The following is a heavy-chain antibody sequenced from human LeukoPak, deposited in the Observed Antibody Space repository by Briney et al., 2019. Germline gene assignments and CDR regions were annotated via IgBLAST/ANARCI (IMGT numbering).Heavy chain of an antibody. D-gene: IGHD6-13*01. CDR2: IYTSGST. Sequence: PSQTLSLTCTVSGGSISSGSYYWSWIRQPAGKGLEWIGRIYTSGSTNYNPSLKSRVTISLDTSKNQFSLRLNSVTAADTAVYYCARRRRLAGYSTSWYESCDYYYMDVWGKGSSVTISS. CDR3: ARRRRLAGYSTSWYESCDYYYMDV. J-gene: IGHJ6*03. V-gene: IGHV4-61*02. CDR1: GGSISSGSYY.